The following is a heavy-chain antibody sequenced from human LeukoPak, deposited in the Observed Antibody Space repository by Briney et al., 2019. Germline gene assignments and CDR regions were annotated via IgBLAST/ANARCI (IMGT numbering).Heavy chain of an antibody. CDR1: GGSISSYY. CDR2: IYAGGST. CDR3: ARGEWDLLFDY. D-gene: IGHD1-26*01. J-gene: IGHJ4*01. Sequence: PWETLSLTCTVSGGSISSYYWAWIRQPAGQGLEWIGRIYAGGSTDYYSSLKSRVSMSVDTSKNQFSLKLSSVTAADTAVYYCARGEWDLLFDYWGHGTLVSVSS. V-gene: IGHV4-4*07.